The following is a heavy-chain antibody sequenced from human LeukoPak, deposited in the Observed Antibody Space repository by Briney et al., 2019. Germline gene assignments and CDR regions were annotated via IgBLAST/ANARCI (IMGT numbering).Heavy chain of an antibody. D-gene: IGHD3-3*01. CDR1: GISFSSYG. CDR2: IWYDASNK. J-gene: IGHJ5*02. Sequence: GGSLRLSCAASGISFSSYGMHWVRQAPGKGLEWVTFIWYDASNKYYAESVKGRFTISRDNSRNTLFLQMNSLRAEDTAVYYCAKFVFFGGRFDPWGQGTLVTVSS. V-gene: IGHV3-30*02. CDR3: AKFVFFGGRFDP.